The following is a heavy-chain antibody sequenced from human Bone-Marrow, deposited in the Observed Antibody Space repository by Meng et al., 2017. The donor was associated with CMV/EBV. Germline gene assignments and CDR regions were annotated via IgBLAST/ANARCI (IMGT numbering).Heavy chain of an antibody. CDR3: ARDYGMDV. V-gene: IGHV3-48*03. Sequence: GESLKISCAASGFTFSSYEMNWVRQAPGKGLEWVSYISSSGSSIYYADSVKGRITISRDNSKNTLYLQMNSLRAEDTAVYYCARDYGMDVWGQGTTVTVSS. J-gene: IGHJ6*02. CDR1: GFTFSSYE. CDR2: ISSSGSSI.